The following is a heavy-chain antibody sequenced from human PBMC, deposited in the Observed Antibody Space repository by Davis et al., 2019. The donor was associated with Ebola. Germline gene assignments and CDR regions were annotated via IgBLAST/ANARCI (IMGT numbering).Heavy chain of an antibody. CDR3: ARGNDHYGEGDEDYYYYYGMDV. V-gene: IGHV1-18*01. CDR2: ISGYTAHT. CDR1: GITFSSHV. D-gene: IGHD4-17*01. J-gene: IGHJ6*02. Sequence: ASVKVSCKASGITFSSHVITWVRQAPGQGLEWMGWISGYTAHTYVTPSLEGRVNLSTETSTRTVYMELRSLTSDDTSVYYCARGNDHYGEGDEDYYYYYGMDVWGQGTTVTVSS.